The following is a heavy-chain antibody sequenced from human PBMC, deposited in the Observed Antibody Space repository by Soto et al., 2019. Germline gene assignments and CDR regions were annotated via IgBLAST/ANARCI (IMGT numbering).Heavy chain of an antibody. Sequence: EVQLVESGGGLVQPGGSLRLSCAASGFTVSSNYMSWVRQAPGKGLEWVSVIYSGGSTYYADSVKGRFTISRHNSKNTLYLQMNSLRAEDTAVYYCARSSRVNIVGHDAFDIWGQGTMVTVSS. D-gene: IGHD1-26*01. CDR1: GFTVSSNY. V-gene: IGHV3-53*04. CDR3: ARSSRVNIVGHDAFDI. J-gene: IGHJ3*02. CDR2: IYSGGST.